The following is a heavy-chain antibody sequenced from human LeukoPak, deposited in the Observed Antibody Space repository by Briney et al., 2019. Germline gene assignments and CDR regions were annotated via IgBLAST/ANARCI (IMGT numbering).Heavy chain of an antibody. V-gene: IGHV3-48*03. D-gene: IGHD3-10*02. CDR2: ISSSGSTI. CDR1: GFTFSSYE. CDR3: AELGITMIGGV. J-gene: IGHJ6*04. Sequence: QAGGSLRLSCAASGFTFSSYEMNWVRQAPGKGLEWVSYISSSGSTIYYADSVKGRFTISRDNAKNSLYLQMNNLRAEDTAVYYCAELGITMIGGVWGKGTTVTISS.